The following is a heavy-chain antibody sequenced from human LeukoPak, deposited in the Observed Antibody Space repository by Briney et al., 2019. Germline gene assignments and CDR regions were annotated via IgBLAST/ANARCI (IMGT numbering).Heavy chain of an antibody. J-gene: IGHJ6*02. D-gene: IGHD6-13*01. V-gene: IGHV1-58*02. Sequence: SVKVSCKASGFTFTSSAMQWVRQARGQRLEWIGWIVVGSGNTNYAQKFQERVTITRDMSTSTAYMELSSLRPEDTAVYYCAAGGSSWYYYGMDVWGQGTTVTVSS. CDR1: GFTFTSSA. CDR2: IVVGSGNT. CDR3: AAGGSSWYYYGMDV.